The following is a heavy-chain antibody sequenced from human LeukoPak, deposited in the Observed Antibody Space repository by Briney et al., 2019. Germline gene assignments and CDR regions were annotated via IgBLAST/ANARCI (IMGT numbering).Heavy chain of an antibody. CDR3: ARGGGNSGDNFDY. CDR2: INPNSGGT. J-gene: IGHJ4*02. Sequence: ASVKVSCKASGYTFIGYYIHWVRQAPGQGLEWMRWINPNSGGTNYAQKFQGRVTITADKSTSTAYMELSSLRSEDTAVYYCARGGGNSGDNFDYWGQGTLVTVSS. D-gene: IGHD4-23*01. CDR1: GYTFIGYY. V-gene: IGHV1-2*02.